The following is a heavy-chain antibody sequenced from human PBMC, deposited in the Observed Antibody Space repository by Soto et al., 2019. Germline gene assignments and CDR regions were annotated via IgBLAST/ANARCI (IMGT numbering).Heavy chain of an antibody. Sequence: EVQLLESGGGLVQPGGSLRLSCAASGFTFSSYAMSWVRQAPGKGLEWVSAISGSGGSTYYADSVKGRFTISRDNSKNTLYLQMNSLRAEDTAVYYCAKDGEYSSSSEYYGMDVWGQGTTVTVSS. CDR3: AKDGEYSSSSEYYGMDV. CDR2: ISGSGGST. J-gene: IGHJ6*02. V-gene: IGHV3-23*01. D-gene: IGHD6-6*01. CDR1: GFTFSSYA.